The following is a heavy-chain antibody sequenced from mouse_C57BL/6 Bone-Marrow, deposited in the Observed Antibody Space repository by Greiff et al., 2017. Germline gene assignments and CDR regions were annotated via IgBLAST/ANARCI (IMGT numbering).Heavy chain of an antibody. D-gene: IGHD1-1*01. J-gene: IGHJ3*01. Sequence: QVQLQQSGAELVRPGTSVKVSCKASGYAFTNYLIEWVKQRPGQGLEWIGVINPGSGGTNYNEKFKGKATLTADKSSSTAYMQLSSLTSEDSAVYFCARSYYYGSSFFAYWGQGTRVTVSA. CDR1: GYAFTNYL. V-gene: IGHV1-54*01. CDR3: ARSYYYGSSFFAY. CDR2: INPGSGGT.